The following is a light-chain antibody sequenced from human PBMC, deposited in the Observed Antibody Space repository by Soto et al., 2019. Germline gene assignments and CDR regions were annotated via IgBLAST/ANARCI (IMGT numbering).Light chain of an antibody. CDR2: ENN. Sequence: QSVLTQPPSVSAAPGQKVTISCSGSSSNIGNNYVSWYQQLPGTAPKLLIYENNKRPSGIPDRFSGSKSGTSATLGITGLQTGGEAVYYCGTWDSSLSAWVFGGGTKLTVL. J-gene: IGLJ3*02. CDR1: SSNIGNNY. V-gene: IGLV1-51*02. CDR3: GTWDSSLSAWV.